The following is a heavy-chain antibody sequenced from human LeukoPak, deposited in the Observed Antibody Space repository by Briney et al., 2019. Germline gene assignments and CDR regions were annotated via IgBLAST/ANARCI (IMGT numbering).Heavy chain of an antibody. D-gene: IGHD3-3*01. V-gene: IGHV3-66*01. CDR2: IYSGSST. J-gene: IGHJ4*02. CDR1: GFTVSSNY. Sequence: GGSLRLSCAASGFTVSSNYMSWVRQAPGKGLEWVSVIYSGSSTYYADSVKGRFTISRDNSKNTLYLQMNSLRAEDTAVYYCARVDYDFWSGYAYLDYWGQGTLVTVSS. CDR3: ARVDYDFWSGYAYLDY.